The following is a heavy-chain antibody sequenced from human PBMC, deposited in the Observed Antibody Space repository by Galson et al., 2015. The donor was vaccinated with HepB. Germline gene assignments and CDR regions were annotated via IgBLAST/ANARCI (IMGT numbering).Heavy chain of an antibody. D-gene: IGHD6-6*01. V-gene: IGHV3-48*03. CDR1: GFTFSSNE. CDR3: ARGTMAARPVGLNY. CDR2: ISSSGSII. Sequence: SLRLSCAASGFTFSSNEMNWVRQAPGKGLEWLSYISSSGSIIHYADSVKGRFTISRDNSKNTLYLQMNSLRAADTAVYYCARGTMAARPVGLNYWGQGTLVTVSS. J-gene: IGHJ4*02.